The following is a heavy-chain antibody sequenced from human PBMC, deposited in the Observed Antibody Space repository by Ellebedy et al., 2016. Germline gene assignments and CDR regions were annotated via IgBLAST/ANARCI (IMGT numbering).Heavy chain of an antibody. CDR1: GFTFSNSW. J-gene: IGHJ5*02. Sequence: GGSLRLSCAASGFTFSNSWMSWVRQAPGKGLEWMGNIKEDGSEKNYVDSVKGRFTISWDNAKNSVFLQMDSLRVEDTAVYYCARGGWQFDRWGQGTLVTVSS. D-gene: IGHD6-19*01. V-gene: IGHV3-7*01. CDR2: IKEDGSEK. CDR3: ARGGWQFDR.